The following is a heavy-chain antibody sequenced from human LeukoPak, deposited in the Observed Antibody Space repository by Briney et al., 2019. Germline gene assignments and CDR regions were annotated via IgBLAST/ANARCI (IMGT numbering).Heavy chain of an antibody. CDR2: IYSGGDT. D-gene: IGHD4-23*01. J-gene: IGHJ4*02. CDR3: ARDFRGGNSMHFDY. Sequence: GGSLRLSCAASGFTVSSNYMSWVRQAPGKGLEWVSIIYSGGDTYYADSVKGRFTISRDNSKNTLYLQMNSLRAEDTAVYYCARDFRGGNSMHFDYWGQGTLVTVSS. V-gene: IGHV3-53*05. CDR1: GFTVSSNY.